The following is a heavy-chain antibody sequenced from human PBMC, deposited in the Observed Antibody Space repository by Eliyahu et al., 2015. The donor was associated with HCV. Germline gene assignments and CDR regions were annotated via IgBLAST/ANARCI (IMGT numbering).Heavy chain of an antibody. D-gene: IGHD2-2*01. J-gene: IGHJ5*02. CDR1: GFKFSXSY. CDR3: ARWGYCSSTSCYWWFDP. CDR2: ISTSITYT. Sequence: QVQLVESGGGLVKPGGSLRLSCAAXGFKFSXSYMSWIRQAPGKGLEWVSYISTSITYTNYADFVKGRFTISRDNAKKSLYLQMNSLRAEDTAVYYCARWGYCSSTSCYWWFDPWGQGTLVTVSS. V-gene: IGHV3-11*06.